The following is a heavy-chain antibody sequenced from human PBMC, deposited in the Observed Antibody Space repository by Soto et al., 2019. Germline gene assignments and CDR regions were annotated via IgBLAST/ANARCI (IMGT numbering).Heavy chain of an antibody. CDR3: ARGDGLVEYQLPPTTQPFDY. J-gene: IGHJ4*02. CDR1: GGSISSYY. D-gene: IGHD2-2*01. V-gene: IGHV4-59*08. Sequence: SETLSLTCTVSGGSISSYYWSWIRQPPGKGLEWIGYIYYSGSTNYNPSLKSRVTISVDTSKNQFSLKLGSVTAADTAVYYCARGDGLVEYQLPPTTQPFDYWGQGTLVTVSS. CDR2: IYYSGST.